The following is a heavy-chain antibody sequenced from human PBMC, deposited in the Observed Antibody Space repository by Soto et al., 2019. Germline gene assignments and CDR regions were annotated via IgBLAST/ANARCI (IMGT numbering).Heavy chain of an antibody. V-gene: IGHV3-48*02. D-gene: IGHD3-22*01. CDR3: ARLEYDSSGYYYVDWFDP. CDR2: ISSSSSTI. Sequence: EVQLVESGGGLVQPGGSLRLSCAASGFTFSSYSMNWVRQAPGKGLEWVSYISSSSSTIYYADSVKGRFTISRDNAKNSLYLQMNSLRDEDTAVYYCARLEYDSSGYYYVDWFDPWGQGTLVTVSS. J-gene: IGHJ5*02. CDR1: GFTFSSYS.